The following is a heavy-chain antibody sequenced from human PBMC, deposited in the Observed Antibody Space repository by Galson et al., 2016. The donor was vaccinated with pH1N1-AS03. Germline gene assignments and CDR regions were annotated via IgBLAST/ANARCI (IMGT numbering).Heavy chain of an antibody. Sequence: QSGAEVKKPGESLKISCQASGYIFSSYWIGWVRQRPGKGLEWMGIIWPADSDTKYSPSFQGQVTISVDTSLNTAYLQWSSLEASDTAMYFSARQKYCSGGSCFLYYDAFDMGGQGTLVTVSA. J-gene: IGHJ3*02. V-gene: IGHV5-51*01. CDR1: GYIFSSYW. CDR3: ARQKYCSGGSCFLYYDAFDM. D-gene: IGHD2-15*01. CDR2: IWPADSDT.